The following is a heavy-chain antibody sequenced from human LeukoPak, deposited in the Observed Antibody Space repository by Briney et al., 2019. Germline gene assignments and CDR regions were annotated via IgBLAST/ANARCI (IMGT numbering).Heavy chain of an antibody. CDR1: GGTFSSYS. CDR2: IIPIFDTA. Sequence: SVKVSCKASGGTFSSYSISWVRQAPGQGLEWMGGIIPIFDTADYAQKLQGRVTITADESTSTAYMELSSLRSEDTAVFYCARISLGAIWGYYYGMDVWGQGTTVTVSS. CDR3: ARISLGAIWGYYYGMDV. D-gene: IGHD1-26*01. V-gene: IGHV1-69*13. J-gene: IGHJ6*02.